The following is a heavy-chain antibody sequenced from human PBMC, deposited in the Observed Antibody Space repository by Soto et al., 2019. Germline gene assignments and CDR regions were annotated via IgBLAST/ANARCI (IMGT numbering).Heavy chain of an antibody. D-gene: IGHD6-25*01. Sequence: VQLLESGGGLIQPGGSLRLSCVASGFTFSSYAMNWVRQGPGTGLEWVAVIDSDDGKTYYANAVKGRFSISRDNSKTPLFLQMNSLRGEDTATYYCVKAGYTSCLLWGQGNLVTV. CDR2: IDSDDGKT. J-gene: IGHJ4*02. CDR1: GFTFSSYA. V-gene: IGHV3-23*01. CDR3: VKAGYTSCLL.